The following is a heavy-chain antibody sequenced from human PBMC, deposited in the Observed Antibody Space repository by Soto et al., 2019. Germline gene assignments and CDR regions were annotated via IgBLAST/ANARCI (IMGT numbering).Heavy chain of an antibody. CDR1: TFTFSNYA. CDR3: AKDPNGDYLGAFDS. J-gene: IGHJ4*02. V-gene: IGHV3-23*01. D-gene: IGHD4-17*01. CDR2: ISGSGAII. Sequence: EVQLLQSGGGLVQPGGSLRLSCAASTFTFSNYAMTWVRQAPGKGLEWVSGISGSGAIIYYADSVKGRFTISRDNSKNTLFLQMNSLRAVDTAVYYCAKDPNGDYLGAFDSWGQGTLVTVSS.